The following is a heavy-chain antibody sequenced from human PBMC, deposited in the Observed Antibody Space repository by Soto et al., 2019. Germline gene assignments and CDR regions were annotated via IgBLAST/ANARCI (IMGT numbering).Heavy chain of an antibody. CDR3: ARGPNWFDP. V-gene: IGHV4-30-2*01. J-gene: IGHJ5*02. CDR1: GGSISSGGYS. Sequence: SETLSLTCTVSGGSISSGGYSWSWIRQPPGKGLEWIGYIYHSGSTYYNPSLKSRVTISVDRSKNQFSLKLSSVTAADTAVYYCARGPNWFDPWGQGTLVTVSS. CDR2: IYHSGST.